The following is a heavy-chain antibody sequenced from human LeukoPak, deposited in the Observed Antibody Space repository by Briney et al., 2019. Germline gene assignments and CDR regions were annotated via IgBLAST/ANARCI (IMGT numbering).Heavy chain of an antibody. Sequence: GGSLRLSCTASGFTFSHFSMNWVCLAPGKGLQWVSFISGSSKTIYYGDSVKGRFTISRDNAKNSLYLQMNGLRDEDAALYFCARDSGNYIDYWGQGTQVVVSS. CDR1: GFTFSHFS. D-gene: IGHD2/OR15-2a*01. V-gene: IGHV3-48*02. CDR3: ARDSGNYIDY. J-gene: IGHJ4*01. CDR2: ISGSSKTI.